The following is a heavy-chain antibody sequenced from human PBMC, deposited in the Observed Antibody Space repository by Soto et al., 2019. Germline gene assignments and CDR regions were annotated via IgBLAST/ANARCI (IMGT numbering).Heavy chain of an antibody. J-gene: IGHJ6*02. CDR2: IIPILGIA. V-gene: IGHV1-69*02. CDR3: ARGRYYYGSGSYLYYYYGMDV. D-gene: IGHD3-10*01. Sequence: QVQLVQSGAEVKKPGSSVKVSCKASGGTFSSYTISWVRQAPGQGLEWMGRIIPILGIANYAQKFQGRVTITADKSTSTAYMELSSLRSEDTAVYYCARGRYYYGSGSYLYYYYGMDVWGQGTTVTVSS. CDR1: GGTFSSYT.